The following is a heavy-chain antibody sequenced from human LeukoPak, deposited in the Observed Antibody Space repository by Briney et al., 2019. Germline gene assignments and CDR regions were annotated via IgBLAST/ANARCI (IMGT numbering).Heavy chain of an antibody. CDR2: INHSGST. V-gene: IGHV4-34*01. D-gene: IGHD1-26*01. CDR1: GGSFSGYY. Sequence: PSETLSLTCAVYGGSFSGYYWSWIRQPPGKGLEWIGEINHSGSTNYNPSLKSRVTISVDTSKNQFSLKLSSVTAADTAVYYCARGLSGSYYYHYYYMDVWGKGTTVTVSS. CDR3: ARGLSGSYYYHYYYMDV. J-gene: IGHJ6*03.